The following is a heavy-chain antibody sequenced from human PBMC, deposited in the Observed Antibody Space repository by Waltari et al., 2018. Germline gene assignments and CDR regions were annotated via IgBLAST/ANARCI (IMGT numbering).Heavy chain of an antibody. Sequence: QVQLQESGPGLVKPSETLSLTCTVSGGSISSSSYYWGWIRQPPGKGLEWIGSIYSSGRTYYNPSLKSRVTISVDTSKNQFSLKLSSVTAADTAVYYCARELYYGSGSYYGYYYYGMDVWGQGTTVTVSS. CDR1: GGSISSSSYY. V-gene: IGHV4-39*07. J-gene: IGHJ6*02. CDR3: ARELYYGSGSYYGYYYYGMDV. CDR2: IYSSGRT. D-gene: IGHD3-10*01.